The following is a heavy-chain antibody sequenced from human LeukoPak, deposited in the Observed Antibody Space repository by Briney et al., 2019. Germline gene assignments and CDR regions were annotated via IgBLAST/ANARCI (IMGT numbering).Heavy chain of an antibody. J-gene: IGHJ4*02. D-gene: IGHD1-26*01. V-gene: IGHV3-53*01. Sequence: GGSLRLSCAASGFTVSSNYMSWVRQAPGKGLEWVSVIYSGGSTYYADSVKGRFTISRDNSKNTLYLQMNSLRAEDTAVYYCARYRYSGSYPLDYWGQGTLVTAPS. CDR3: ARYRYSGSYPLDY. CDR2: IYSGGST. CDR1: GFTVSSNY.